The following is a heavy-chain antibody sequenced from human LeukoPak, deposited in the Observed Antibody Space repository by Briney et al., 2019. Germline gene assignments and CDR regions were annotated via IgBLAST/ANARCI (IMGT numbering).Heavy chain of an antibody. CDR3: AKXGHYSNFYFDY. CDR1: GFIFSSYW. D-gene: IGHD4-11*01. V-gene: IGHV3-74*01. CDR2: IKSDGSSP. Sequence: PGGSLRLSCAASGFIFSSYWMHWVRQAPGKGPVWVSRIKSDGSSPSYADSVKGRFTISRDNAKNTVYLQMNSLRAEDTAVYYXAKXGHYSNFYFDYWGQGTLVTVSS. J-gene: IGHJ4*02.